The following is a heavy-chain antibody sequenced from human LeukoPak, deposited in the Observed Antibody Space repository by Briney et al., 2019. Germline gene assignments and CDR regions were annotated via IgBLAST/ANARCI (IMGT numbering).Heavy chain of an antibody. CDR2: IKQDGSEK. CDR3: ARDGLPVAVDY. Sequence: GGSLRLSCAASGFTFSRYWMSWVRQAPGKGLEWVANIKQDGSEKYYLDSVKGRFTVSRDNAKNSLYLQMNSLRAEDTAVYYCARDGLPVAVDYWGQGTLVTVSS. V-gene: IGHV3-7*01. J-gene: IGHJ4*02. CDR1: GFTFSRYW. D-gene: IGHD6-19*01.